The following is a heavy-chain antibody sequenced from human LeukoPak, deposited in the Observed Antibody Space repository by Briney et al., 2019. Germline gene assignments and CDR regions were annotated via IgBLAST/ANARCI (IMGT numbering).Heavy chain of an antibody. J-gene: IGHJ3*02. V-gene: IGHV3-21*01. Sequence: AGGSLRLSCGASGFTFCSYPMSWGRQAPGKGREWVSYITTTNSHIYYGDSVKGRFTISRDNAKNSLYLQMNSLRAEDTAVYYCARERVTTTAFDIWGRGTMVTVSS. D-gene: IGHD5-12*01. CDR2: ITTTNSHI. CDR3: ARERVTTTAFDI. CDR1: GFTFCSYP.